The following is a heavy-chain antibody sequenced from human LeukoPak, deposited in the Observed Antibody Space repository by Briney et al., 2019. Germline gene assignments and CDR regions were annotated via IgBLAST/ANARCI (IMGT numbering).Heavy chain of an antibody. CDR2: IYNSGST. D-gene: IGHD5-24*01. Sequence: PSETLSLTCTVSGGSISSYYWSWIRQPPGKGLEWIGYIYNSGSTNYNTSLKSRVTISVDTSKNQFSLKLSSVTAADTAVYYCARGRGMADYWGQGTLVTVSS. CDR1: GGSISSYY. CDR3: ARGRGMADY. V-gene: IGHV4-59*12. J-gene: IGHJ4*02.